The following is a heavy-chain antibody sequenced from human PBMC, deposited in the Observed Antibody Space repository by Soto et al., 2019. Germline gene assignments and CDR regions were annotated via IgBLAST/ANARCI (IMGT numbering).Heavy chain of an antibody. CDR2: ISRNSSNI. D-gene: IGHD6-19*01. Sequence: GGSLRLSWAASGVTFDDYARHWVRQAPGKGLEWVSSISRNSSNIDYADSVKGRFTISRDNAKNSLHLQMNSLRAEDTAVYYCARDQWLVRGEDYYYYMDVWGKGTTVTVSS. J-gene: IGHJ6*03. CDR3: ARDQWLVRGEDYYYYMDV. V-gene: IGHV3-9*01. CDR1: GVTFDDYA.